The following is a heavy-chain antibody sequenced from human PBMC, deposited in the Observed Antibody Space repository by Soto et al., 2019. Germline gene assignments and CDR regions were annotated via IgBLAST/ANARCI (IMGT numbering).Heavy chain of an antibody. CDR3: ARGSNIVTPGAFEF. CDR1: GFTFTTYS. Sequence: GGSLRLSCAASGFTFTTYSMNWVRQAPGEGLEWVSSISSTSNLIYYADSVKGRFTVSRDNAKDSLYLQMNSLRAEDTAVYYCARGSNIVTPGAFEFWGQGTLVTVSS. CDR2: ISSTSNLI. J-gene: IGHJ4*02. V-gene: IGHV3-21*01. D-gene: IGHD2-15*01.